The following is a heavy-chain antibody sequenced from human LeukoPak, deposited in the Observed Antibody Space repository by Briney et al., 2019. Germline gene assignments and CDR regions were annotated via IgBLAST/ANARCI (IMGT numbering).Heavy chain of an antibody. V-gene: IGHV3-66*02. D-gene: IGHD5-18*01. J-gene: IGHJ4*02. Sequence: GRSLRLSCAASGFTFDDYAMHWVRQAPGKGLEWVSVIYSGGSTYYADSVKGRFTISRDNSKNTLFLQMNSLKPEDTAVYYCARNLGAMEYFDYWGQGTLVTVSS. CDR3: ARNLGAMEYFDY. CDR1: GFTFDDYA. CDR2: IYSGGST.